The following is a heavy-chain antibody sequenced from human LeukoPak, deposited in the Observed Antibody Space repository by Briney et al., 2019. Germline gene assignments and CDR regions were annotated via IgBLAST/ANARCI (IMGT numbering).Heavy chain of an antibody. V-gene: IGHV3-30*02. J-gene: IGHJ4*02. Sequence: PGGSLRLSCAASGFTFSSYGMHWVRQAPGKGLEWVAFIRYDGGNKYYADSVKGRFTISRDNSKNTLYLQMNSLRAEDTAVYYCATKYCSSTSCYRSGFGYWGQGTLVTVSS. CDR1: GFTFSSYG. CDR3: ATKYCSSTSCYRSGFGY. D-gene: IGHD2-2*01. CDR2: IRYDGGNK.